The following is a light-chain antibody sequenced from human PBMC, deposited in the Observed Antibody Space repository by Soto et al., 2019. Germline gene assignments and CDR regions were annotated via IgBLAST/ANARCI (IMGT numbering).Light chain of an antibody. CDR3: QQYGSSPRT. J-gene: IGKJ1*01. V-gene: IGKV1-5*01. CDR2: AAS. Sequence: DIQMTQSPSTLSASVGDRVTITCRASQSISNWLAWYQQKPGKAPKLLIYAASSLQSGVPSRFSGSGSGTDFTLTISRLEPEDFAVYYCQQYGSSPRTFGQGTKVDIK. CDR1: QSISNW.